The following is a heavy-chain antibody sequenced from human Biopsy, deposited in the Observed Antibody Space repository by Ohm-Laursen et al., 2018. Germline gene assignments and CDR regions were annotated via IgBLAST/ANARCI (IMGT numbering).Heavy chain of an antibody. CDR2: IIPIFDTA. V-gene: IGHV1-69*06. CDR1: GGTLSNYA. J-gene: IGHJ4*02. CDR3: ASDFLGREGYCGGRNCQIAY. Sequence: SVKVSCKTSGGTLSNYAINWVRQAPGQGLEWMGGIIPIFDTANYAQKFQDRVTITADKSTFTAYMELSSLRSEDTAVYYCASDFLGREGYCGGRNCQIAYWGQGTLVTVSS. D-gene: IGHD2-15*01.